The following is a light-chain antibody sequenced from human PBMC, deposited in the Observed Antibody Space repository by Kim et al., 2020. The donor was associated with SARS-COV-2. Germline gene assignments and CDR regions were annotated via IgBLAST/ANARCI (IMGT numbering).Light chain of an antibody. J-gene: IGLJ2*01. CDR3: ASWDDSLNGVL. V-gene: IGLV1-44*01. Sequence: GTRVPIPFAGTSSNIRSNPLNCYQQLPKTAPTLLIYGNHQRPSGFPDRFSGSKSGTSASLAISGLQSEDEADYYCASWDDSLNGVLFGGGTQLTVL. CDR2: GNH. CDR1: SSNIRSNP.